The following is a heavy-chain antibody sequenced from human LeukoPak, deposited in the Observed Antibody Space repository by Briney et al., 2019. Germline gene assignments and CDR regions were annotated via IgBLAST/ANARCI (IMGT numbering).Heavy chain of an antibody. V-gene: IGHV1-69*04. Sequence: SVKVSCKASGGTFSSYAISWVRQAPGQGLEWMGRIIPILGIANYAQKFQGRVTITADKSTSTAYMELSSLRSEDTAVYYCARDEKGDYPGSFDYWGQGTLVTVSS. CDR2: IIPILGIA. CDR1: GGTFSSYA. CDR3: ARDEKGDYPGSFDY. D-gene: IGHD4-17*01. J-gene: IGHJ4*02.